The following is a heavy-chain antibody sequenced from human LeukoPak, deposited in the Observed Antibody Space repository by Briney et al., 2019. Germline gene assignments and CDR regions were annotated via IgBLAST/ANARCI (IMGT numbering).Heavy chain of an antibody. Sequence: PSETLSLTCTVSNGSISIYYWSWVRQPAGEGLEWIGRISASGSTNYNPSLKSRVTMSLDTSKNQFSLKPSSVTAADTAVYYCAREITVTRPFDYWGPGTLVTVSS. CDR1: NGSISIYY. V-gene: IGHV4-4*07. J-gene: IGHJ4*02. CDR2: ISASGST. D-gene: IGHD4-17*01. CDR3: AREITVTRPFDY.